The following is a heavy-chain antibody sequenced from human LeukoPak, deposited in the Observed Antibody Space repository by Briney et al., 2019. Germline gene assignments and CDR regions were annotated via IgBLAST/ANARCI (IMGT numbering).Heavy chain of an antibody. J-gene: IGHJ4*02. CDR2: IYSDGTT. CDR3: ARDGGRWSFDV. Sequence: GGSLRLSCAASGLAVSTTYMNWVRQAPGKGLEWVSVIYSDGTTHYSDSVKGRFTISRDNSKNTVYLQMNSLRAEDTAVYYCARDGGRWSFDVWGQGILVTVSS. CDR1: GLAVSTTY. V-gene: IGHV3-66*01. D-gene: IGHD3-16*01.